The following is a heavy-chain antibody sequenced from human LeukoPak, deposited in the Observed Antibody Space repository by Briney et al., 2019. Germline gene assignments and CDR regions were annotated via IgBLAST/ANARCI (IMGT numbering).Heavy chain of an antibody. CDR2: IYYSGST. CDR1: GASISSYY. Sequence: SETLSLTCTVSGASISSYYWSWIRQPPGKGLEWIGYIYYSGSTHYNPALKSRVTTSVDTSKNQFSLDLSSVTAADTAVYYCASGPYPAAGTDHQFDYWGQGTLVTVSS. CDR3: ASGPYPAAGTDHQFDY. V-gene: IGHV4-59*01. D-gene: IGHD6-13*01. J-gene: IGHJ4*02.